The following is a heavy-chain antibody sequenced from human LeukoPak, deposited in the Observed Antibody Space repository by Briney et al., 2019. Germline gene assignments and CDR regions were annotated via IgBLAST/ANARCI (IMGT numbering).Heavy chain of an antibody. Sequence: GASVKVSCKASGYTFSGYYMHWVRQAPGQGLEWMGWINPNSGGTNYAQKFQGRVTMTRDKSISTAYMELSRLRSDDTAVYYCARDRVVVPAAKRGWFDPWGQGTLVTVSS. V-gene: IGHV1-2*02. D-gene: IGHD2-2*01. J-gene: IGHJ5*02. CDR1: GYTFSGYY. CDR3: ARDRVVVPAAKRGWFDP. CDR2: INPNSGGT.